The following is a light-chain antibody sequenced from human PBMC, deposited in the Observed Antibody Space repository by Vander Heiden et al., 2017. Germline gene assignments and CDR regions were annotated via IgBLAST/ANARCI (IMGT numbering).Light chain of an antibody. V-gene: IGKV3-20*01. Sequence: EIVLAQSPGTLSLSPGERDHLSCRASQSLSISSLAWYQQKPGQAPRLLIHRASSRATGIPDRFSGSGSGTDFTLTIDRLEPEDFAVYFCQHYVTSPYTFGQGTKLEIK. J-gene: IGKJ2*01. CDR2: RAS. CDR1: QSLSISS. CDR3: QHYVTSPYT.